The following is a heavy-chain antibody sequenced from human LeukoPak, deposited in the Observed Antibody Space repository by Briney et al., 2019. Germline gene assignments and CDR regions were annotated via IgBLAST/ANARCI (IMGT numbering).Heavy chain of an antibody. Sequence: GGSLRLSCAASGFTFSGSAMHWVRQASGKGLEWVGRIRSKANSYATAYAASVKGRFTISRDDSKNTAYLQMNSLKTEDTAVYYCTGNYYGSGSYADFDYWGQGTLVTVSS. V-gene: IGHV3-73*01. CDR2: IRSKANSYAT. CDR3: TGNYYGSGSYADFDY. D-gene: IGHD3-10*01. CDR1: GFTFSGSA. J-gene: IGHJ4*02.